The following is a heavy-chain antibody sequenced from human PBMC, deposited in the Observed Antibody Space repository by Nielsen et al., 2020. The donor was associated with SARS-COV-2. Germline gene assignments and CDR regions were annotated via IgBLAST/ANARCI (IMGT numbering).Heavy chain of an antibody. CDR3: ARQQSTSISYYGMDV. J-gene: IGHJ6*02. D-gene: IGHD2-2*01. V-gene: IGHV5-51*01. CDR2: IYPGDSDT. CDR1: GYSFTSYW. Sequence: TVSCKGSGYSFTSYWIGWVRQMPGKGLEWMGIIYPGDSDTRYSPSFQGQVTISADKSISTAYLQWSSLKASDTAMYYCARQQSTSISYYGMDVWGQGTTVTVSS.